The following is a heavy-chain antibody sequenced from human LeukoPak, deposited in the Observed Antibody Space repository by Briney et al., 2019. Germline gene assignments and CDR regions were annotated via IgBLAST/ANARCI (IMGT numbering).Heavy chain of an antibody. J-gene: IGHJ4*02. D-gene: IGHD1-26*01. CDR2: ISSSSSTI. V-gene: IGHV3-48*01. CDR3: ASFHSGSYSYSDY. Sequence: GGSLRLSCAASGFTFNSYSMNWVRQAPGKGLEWVSYISSSSSTIYYADSVKGRFTISRDNAKNSLYLQMNSLRAEDTAVYYCASFHSGSYSYSDYWGQGTLVTVSS. CDR1: GFTFNSYS.